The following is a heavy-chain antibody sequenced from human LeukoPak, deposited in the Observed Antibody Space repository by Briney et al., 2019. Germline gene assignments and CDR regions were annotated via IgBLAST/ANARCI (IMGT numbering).Heavy chain of an antibody. Sequence: PSETLSLTCAVYGGSFSGYYWSWIRQPPGKGLEWIGEINHSGSTNYNPPLKSRVTISVDTSKNQFSLKLSSVTAADTAVYYCARGRLMWLLDYWGQGTLVTVSS. J-gene: IGHJ4*02. CDR3: ARGRLMWLLDY. V-gene: IGHV4-34*01. CDR2: INHSGST. CDR1: GGSFSGYY. D-gene: IGHD3-22*01.